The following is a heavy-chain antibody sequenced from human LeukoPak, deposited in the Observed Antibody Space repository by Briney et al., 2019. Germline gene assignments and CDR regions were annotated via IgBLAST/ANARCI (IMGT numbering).Heavy chain of an antibody. CDR1: GGSISSSSYY. V-gene: IGHV4-39*01. CDR3: ARSQYYDFWSGFFS. Sequence: SETLSLTCTVSGGSISSSSYYWGWIRQPPGKGLEWIGSIYYSGSTYYNPSLKSRVTISVDTSKNQFSLKLSSVTAADTAVYYRARSQYYDFWSGFFSWGQGTLVTVSS. CDR2: IYYSGST. J-gene: IGHJ4*02. D-gene: IGHD3-3*01.